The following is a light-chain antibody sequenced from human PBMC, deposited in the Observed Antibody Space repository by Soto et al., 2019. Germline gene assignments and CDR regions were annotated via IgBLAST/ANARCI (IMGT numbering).Light chain of an antibody. V-gene: IGKV3-11*01. CDR1: QSVSSN. CDR3: QQRNKWPPVT. CDR2: DAS. J-gene: IGKJ4*01. Sequence: EIVVWQSPATLSVSPGERATHSCRASQSVSSNLAWYQHKPGQAPRLLIYDASNRATGVPTRFSGSGSGTDFTLTISSLEPEDFAVYYCQQRNKWPPVTFGGGTKVDI.